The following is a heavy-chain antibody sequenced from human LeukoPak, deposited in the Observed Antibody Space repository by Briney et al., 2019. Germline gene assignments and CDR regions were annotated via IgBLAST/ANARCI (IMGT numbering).Heavy chain of an antibody. CDR1: GYTFTSYY. J-gene: IGHJ5*02. Sequence: ASVKVSCKASGYTFTSYYIHWVRQDPGQGLEWMGIINPSGGSTSHAQKFQGRVTMTRDTSTSTVYMELSSLRSEDTAVYYCARAGPSYYDSSGYGNWFDPWGQGTLVTVSS. V-gene: IGHV1-46*01. CDR2: INPSGGST. CDR3: ARAGPSYYDSSGYGNWFDP. D-gene: IGHD3-22*01.